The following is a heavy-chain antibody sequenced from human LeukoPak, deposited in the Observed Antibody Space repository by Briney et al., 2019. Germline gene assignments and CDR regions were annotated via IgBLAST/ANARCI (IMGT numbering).Heavy chain of an antibody. CDR2: INHSGST. D-gene: IGHD1-26*01. J-gene: IGHJ4*02. V-gene: IGHV4-34*01. CDR3: ANSGLLRDPFDY. Sequence: TSETLSLTCTVSGGSISSYYWSWIRQPPGKGLEWIGEINHSGSTIYNPSLKSRVTISGDASKSQFSLKLSSVTAADTAVYYCANSGLLRDPFDYWGQGTLVTVSS. CDR1: GGSISSYY.